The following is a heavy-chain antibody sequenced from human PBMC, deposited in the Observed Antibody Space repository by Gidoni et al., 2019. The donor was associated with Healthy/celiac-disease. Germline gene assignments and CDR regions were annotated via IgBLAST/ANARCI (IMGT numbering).Heavy chain of an antibody. J-gene: IGHJ5*02. CDR3: AKDGEQQLVSFGPPA. CDR1: GFTFSSYA. Sequence: EVQLLESGGGLVQPGGSLRLSCAASGFTFSSYAMRWVRQAPGKGREWVSAISGSGGSTYYADSVKGRFTISRDNSKNTLYLQMNSLRAEDTAVYYCAKDGEQQLVSFGPPAWGQGTLVTVSS. D-gene: IGHD6-13*01. V-gene: IGHV3-23*01. CDR2: ISGSGGST.